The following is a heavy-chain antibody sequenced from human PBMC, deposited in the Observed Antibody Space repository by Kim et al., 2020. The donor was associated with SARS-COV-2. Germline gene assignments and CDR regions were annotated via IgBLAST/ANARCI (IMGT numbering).Heavy chain of an antibody. V-gene: IGHV1-46*01. D-gene: IGHD2-2*01. CDR3: ARDPVSSYYYYYGMDV. Sequence: KFQGRVTMTRDTSTSTVYMELSSLRSEDTAVYYCARDPVSSYYYYYGMDVWGQGTTVTVSS. J-gene: IGHJ6*02.